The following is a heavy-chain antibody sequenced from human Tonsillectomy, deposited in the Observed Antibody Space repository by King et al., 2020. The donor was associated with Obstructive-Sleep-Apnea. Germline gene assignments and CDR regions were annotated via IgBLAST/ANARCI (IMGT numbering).Heavy chain of an antibody. CDR1: GYSISSGYY. D-gene: IGHD3-10*01. Sequence: PLQESGPGLVKPSETLSLTCTVSGYSISSGYYWGWIRQPAGKGLEWIGSIFHSGSTYYNPSLKSRVTISVDASKNQISLKLSSVTAADTAIYYCARDSFYYGSGSYYPFDYWGPGTLVTVSS. CDR2: IFHSGST. J-gene: IGHJ4*02. V-gene: IGHV4-38-2*02. CDR3: ARDSFYYGSGSYYPFDY.